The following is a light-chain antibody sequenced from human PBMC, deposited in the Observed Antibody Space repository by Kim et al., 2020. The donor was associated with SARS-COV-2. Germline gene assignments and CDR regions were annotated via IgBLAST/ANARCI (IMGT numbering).Light chain of an antibody. CDR2: YDT. CDR3: QVWDSGSDQWV. V-gene: IGLV3-21*04. CDR1: DIGTKS. Sequence: SYELTQPPSVSEAPGKTATITCGGDDIGTKSVHWYQQKPGQAPVLVIYYDTDRPSGIPERFSASNSGNTATLTVSRVEAGDDADYYCQVWDSGSDQWVFGGGTQLTVL. J-gene: IGLJ3*02.